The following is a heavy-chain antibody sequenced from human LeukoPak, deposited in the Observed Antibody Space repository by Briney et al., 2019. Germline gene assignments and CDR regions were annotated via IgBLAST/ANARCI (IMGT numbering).Heavy chain of an antibody. V-gene: IGHV4-34*01. D-gene: IGHD1-7*01. CDR3: ARELELRS. CDR1: GGSFSGYY. Sequence: SETLSLTCAVHGGSFSGYYYNWIRQPPGKGLEWIGEVTDDGSTSYNPSLKSRVTISVDTSKSQFSLRLTSVTAADAAVYYCARELELRSWGQGTLVTVSS. J-gene: IGHJ5*02. CDR2: VTDDGST.